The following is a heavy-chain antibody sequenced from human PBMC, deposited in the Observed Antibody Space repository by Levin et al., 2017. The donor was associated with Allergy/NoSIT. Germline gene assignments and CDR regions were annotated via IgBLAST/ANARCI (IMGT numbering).Heavy chain of an antibody. V-gene: IGHV1-2*06. Sequence: ASVKVSCRASGYTFNGFYIHWLRQAPGQGIEWMGRISPETGVTISAEKFHGRVTLTRDPAISTAYLQLYDLRSDDTAVYYCARVWSWFLEGPGSYFDYWGQGTLVTVSS. D-gene: IGHD3-10*01. CDR1: GYTFNGFY. CDR3: ARVWSWFLEGPGSYFDY. J-gene: IGHJ4*02. CDR2: ISPETGVT.